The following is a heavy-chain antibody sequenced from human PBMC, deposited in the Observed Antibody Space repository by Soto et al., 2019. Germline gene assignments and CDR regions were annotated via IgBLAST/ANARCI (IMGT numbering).Heavy chain of an antibody. J-gene: IGHJ4*02. CDR3: AKGPYYYDSRRTPDY. V-gene: IGHV3-30-3*01. D-gene: IGHD3-22*01. Sequence: PGGCVRLSCAPSGFTLSSYAIHWVRQAPGRGLEGVAVISYDGSNKYYADSVKGRFTISRDNTKNTLYLQKNSLRAEDTAVYYCAKGPYYYDSRRTPDYWGQGTLVTVSS. CDR1: GFTLSSYA. CDR2: ISYDGSNK.